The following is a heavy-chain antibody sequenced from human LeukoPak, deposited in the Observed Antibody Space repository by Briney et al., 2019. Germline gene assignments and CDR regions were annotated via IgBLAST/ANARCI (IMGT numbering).Heavy chain of an antibody. CDR2: INHSGST. CDR3: ARGIEYSGYDSPLFDY. CDR1: GFTVSTRY. D-gene: IGHD5-12*01. Sequence: PGGSLRLSCAASGFTVSTRYISWVRQPPGKGLEWIGEINHSGSTNYNPSLKSRVTISVDTSKNQFSLKLSSVTAADTAVYYCARGIEYSGYDSPLFDYWGQGTLVTVSS. J-gene: IGHJ4*02. V-gene: IGHV4-34*01.